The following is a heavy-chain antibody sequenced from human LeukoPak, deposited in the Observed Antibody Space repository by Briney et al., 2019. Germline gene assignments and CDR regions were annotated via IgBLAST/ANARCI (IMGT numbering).Heavy chain of an antibody. V-gene: IGHV3-7*01. CDR2: IKQDGSEK. CDR1: GVTFSSYS. D-gene: IGHD3-10*02. J-gene: IGHJ6*04. Sequence: PGGSLRLSCAASGVTFSSYSMNWVRQAPGKGLEWVANIKQDGSEKYYVDSVKGRFTISRDNAKNSLYLQMNSLRAEDTAVYYCAELGITMIGGVWGKGTTVTISS. CDR3: AELGITMIGGV.